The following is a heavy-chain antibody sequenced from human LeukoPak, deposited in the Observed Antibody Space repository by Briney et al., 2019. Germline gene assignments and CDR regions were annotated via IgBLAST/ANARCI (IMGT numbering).Heavy chain of an antibody. V-gene: IGHV1-69*06. CDR1: GGTFSSYA. CDR2: IIPIFGTA. Sequence: ASVKVSCKASGGTFSSYAISWVRQAPGQGLEWMGGIIPIFGTANYAQKFQGRVTITADKSTSTAYMELSSLRSGDTAVYYCARGGDSYGNQYYFDYWGQGTLVTVSS. J-gene: IGHJ4*02. CDR3: ARGGDSYGNQYYFDY. D-gene: IGHD5-18*01.